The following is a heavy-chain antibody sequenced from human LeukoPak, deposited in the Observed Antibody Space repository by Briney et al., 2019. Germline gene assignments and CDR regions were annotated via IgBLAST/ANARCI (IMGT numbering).Heavy chain of an antibody. CDR1: GFTFSSYA. CDR2: ISYDGSNK. J-gene: IGHJ4*02. D-gene: IGHD3-22*01. V-gene: IGHV3-30-3*01. CDR3: ARSQGPYDSSGYYYVPY. Sequence: GGSLRLSCAASGFTFSSYAMHWVRQAPGKGLEWVAVISYDGSNKYYADSVKGRFTICRDNSKNKLYLQMNSLRAEDTAVYYCARSQGPYDSSGYYYVPYWGQGTLVTVSS.